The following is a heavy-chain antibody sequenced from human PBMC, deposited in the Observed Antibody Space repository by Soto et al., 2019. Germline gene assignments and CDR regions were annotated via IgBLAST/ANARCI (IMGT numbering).Heavy chain of an antibody. J-gene: IGHJ4*02. CDR1: GGTFSSYA. CDR3: ARGVGFYDSSGYYYVGLFDY. V-gene: IGHV1-69*12. D-gene: IGHD3-22*01. Sequence: QVQLVQSGAEVKKPGSSVKVSCKASGGTFSSYAISWVRQAPGQGLEWMGGIIPIFGTANYAQKFKCRFTITADESTSTAYMELSSLRSEDTAVYYCARGVGFYDSSGYYYVGLFDYWGQGTLVTVSS. CDR2: IIPIFGTA.